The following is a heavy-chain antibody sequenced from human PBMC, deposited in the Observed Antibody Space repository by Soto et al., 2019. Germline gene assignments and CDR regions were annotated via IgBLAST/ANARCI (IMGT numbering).Heavy chain of an antibody. J-gene: IGHJ4*02. V-gene: IGHV5-51*01. CDR3: ARIRGNYYDSSGYDY. CDR1: GYSFTSYW. D-gene: IGHD3-22*01. CDR2: IYPGDSDT. Sequence: GESLKISCKGSGYSFTSYWIVWVRQMPGKGLEWMGIIYPGDSDTRYSPSFQGQVTISADKSISTAYLQWSSLKASDTAMYYCARIRGNYYDSSGYDYWGQGTLVTVSS.